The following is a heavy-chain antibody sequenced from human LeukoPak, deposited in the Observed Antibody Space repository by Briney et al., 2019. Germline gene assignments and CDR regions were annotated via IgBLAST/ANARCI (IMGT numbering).Heavy chain of an antibody. J-gene: IGHJ6*04. CDR3: AAVGTTDYYYGMDV. CDR1: GFTFTSSA. CDR2: IVVGSGNT. Sequence: ASVRVSCTASGFTFTSSAVQWVRQARGQRLEWIGWIVVGSGNTNYAQKFQERVIITRDMSTSTAYMELSSLRSEDTAVYYCAAVGTTDYYYGMDVWGKGTTVTVSS. D-gene: IGHD4-17*01. V-gene: IGHV1-58*01.